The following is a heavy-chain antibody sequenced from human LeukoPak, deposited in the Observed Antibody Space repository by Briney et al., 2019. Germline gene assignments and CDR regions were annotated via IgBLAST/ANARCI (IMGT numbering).Heavy chain of an antibody. CDR3: AVYSTSSGWSDP. V-gene: IGHV4-39*01. J-gene: IGHJ5*02. D-gene: IGHD6-6*01. CDR2: IYYSGTI. CDR1: GGSISSTSYH. Sequence: SETLSLTCTVSGGSISSTSYHWGWIRQPPGKGLEWVGNIYYSGTIYYNPSLKSRVTISVDTSENQFSLKLSSVTAADTAVYYCAVYSTSSGWSDPWGQGNLVTVSS.